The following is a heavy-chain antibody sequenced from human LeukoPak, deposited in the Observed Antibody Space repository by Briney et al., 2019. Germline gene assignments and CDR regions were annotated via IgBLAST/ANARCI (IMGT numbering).Heavy chain of an antibody. J-gene: IGHJ4*02. CDR1: GGSISSSSYY. CDR3: ARRAVAGTFDY. D-gene: IGHD6-19*01. CDR2: IYYSGST. Sequence: SETLSLTCTVSGGSISSSSYYWGWIRQPPGKGLEWIGSIYYSGSTYYNPSLKSRVTISVDASKNQFSLKLSSVTAADTAVYYCARRAVAGTFDYWGQGTLVTVSS. V-gene: IGHV4-39*01.